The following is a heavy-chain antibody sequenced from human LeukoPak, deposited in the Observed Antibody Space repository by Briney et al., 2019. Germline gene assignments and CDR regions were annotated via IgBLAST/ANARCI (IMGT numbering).Heavy chain of an antibody. J-gene: IGHJ4*02. CDR1: GFTFSSYW. CDR3: ARGIAARHFDY. D-gene: IGHD6-6*01. V-gene: IGHV3-7*01. Sequence: GGSLRLSCAASGFTFSSYWMSWVRQAPGKGLEWVANIKEDGSEKYYVDSVKGRFTISRDNAKNSLFLQMNSLRAEDTAVYYCARGIAARHFDYWGQGTLVTVSS. CDR2: IKEDGSEK.